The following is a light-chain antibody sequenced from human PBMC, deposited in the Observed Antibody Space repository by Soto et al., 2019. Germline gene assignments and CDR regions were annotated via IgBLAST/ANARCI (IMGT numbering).Light chain of an antibody. CDR3: SSYTSSSTRV. Sequence: QSVLTQPASVSGSPGQSITIYCTGTSSDVGGYNYVSWYQQHPGKAPKLMIYDVSNRPSGVSNRFSGSNSGNTASLTISGLQAEGDADYYCSSYTSSSTRVFGGGT. V-gene: IGLV2-14*01. J-gene: IGLJ3*02. CDR2: DVS. CDR1: SSDVGGYNY.